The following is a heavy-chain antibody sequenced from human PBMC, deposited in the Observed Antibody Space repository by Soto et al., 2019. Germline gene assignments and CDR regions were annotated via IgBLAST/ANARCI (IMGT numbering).Heavy chain of an antibody. CDR2: ISGSGGST. Sequence: GGSLRLSCAASGFTFSSYAMSWVRQAPGKGLEWVSAISGSGGSTYYADSVKGRFTISRDNSKNTLYLQMNSLRAEDTAVYYCAKCCSGGSCTKGYYYYYGMDVWGQGTTVTVSS. CDR1: GFTFSSYA. V-gene: IGHV3-23*01. J-gene: IGHJ6*02. D-gene: IGHD2-15*01. CDR3: AKCCSGGSCTKGYYYYYGMDV.